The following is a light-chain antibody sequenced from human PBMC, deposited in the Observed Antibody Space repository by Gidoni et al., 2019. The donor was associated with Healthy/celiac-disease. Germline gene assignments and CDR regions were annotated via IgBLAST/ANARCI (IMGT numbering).Light chain of an antibody. J-gene: IGKJ3*01. CDR1: QSLMHSNGYHY. V-gene: IGKV2-28*01. CDR3: MQALQTPRT. CDR2: LAS. Sequence: DIGMTTSPLPLPVTPGEPASISCRASQSLMHSNGYHYLEWYLQKAGQSPPLLIYLASNRAYGVPGRFSGSGAGTDFTLNSSIVEEEDVGVYYCMQALQTPRTFGPGTKVDIK.